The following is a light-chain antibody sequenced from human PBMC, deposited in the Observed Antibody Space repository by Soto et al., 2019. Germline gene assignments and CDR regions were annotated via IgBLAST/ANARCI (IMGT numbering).Light chain of an antibody. CDR1: SSDVGGHNY. CDR2: EVS. V-gene: IGLV2-14*01. CDR3: SSYISSSTTNDV. J-gene: IGLJ1*01. Sequence: QSALTQPASVSGSPGQSITISCTGTSSDVGGHNYVSWYQQHPGKAPKLMIYEVSNRPSGVSNRFSGSKSGNTASLTISGLQAEDEADYYCSSYISSSTTNDVFGTGTKLTVL.